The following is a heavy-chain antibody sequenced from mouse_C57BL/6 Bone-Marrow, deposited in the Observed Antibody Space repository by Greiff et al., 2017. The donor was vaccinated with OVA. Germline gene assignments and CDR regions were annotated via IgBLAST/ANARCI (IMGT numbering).Heavy chain of an antibody. D-gene: IGHD4-1*01. CDR1: GFTFSSYA. V-gene: IGHV5-4*01. Sequence: DVQLVESGGGLVKPGGSLKLSCAASGFTFSSYAMSWVRQTPEKRLEWVATISDGGSYTYYPDNVKGRFTISRDNAKNNRYLQMSHLKSEDTAMYYCARALWDGAMDYWGQGTSVTVSS. CDR2: ISDGGSYT. CDR3: ARALWDGAMDY. J-gene: IGHJ4*01.